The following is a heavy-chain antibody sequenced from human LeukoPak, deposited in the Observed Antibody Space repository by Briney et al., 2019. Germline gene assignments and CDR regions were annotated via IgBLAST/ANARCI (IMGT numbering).Heavy chain of an antibody. CDR2: IYPGDSDT. D-gene: IGHD3-16*01. Sequence: GESLKISCKGSGCSFTSYWIGWVRQMPGKGLEWMGIIYPGDSDTRYSPSFQGQVTISADKSISTAYPQWSSLKASDTAMYYCARLGGGLIASPAPDAFDIWGQGTMVTVSS. CDR3: ARLGGGLIASPAPDAFDI. CDR1: GCSFTSYW. J-gene: IGHJ3*02. V-gene: IGHV5-51*01.